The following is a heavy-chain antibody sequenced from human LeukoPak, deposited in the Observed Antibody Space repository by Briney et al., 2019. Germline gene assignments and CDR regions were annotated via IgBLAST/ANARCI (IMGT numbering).Heavy chain of an antibody. V-gene: IGHV3-64*01. CDR2: ISSNGGST. Sequence: GGSLRLSCAASGFTFRSYAMHWVRQAPGKGLEYVSAISSNGGSTYYANPVKGRFTISRDNSKNTLYLQMGSLRAEDMAVYYCASFPFDYWGQGTLVTVSS. J-gene: IGHJ4*02. CDR1: GFTFRSYA. CDR3: ASFPFDY.